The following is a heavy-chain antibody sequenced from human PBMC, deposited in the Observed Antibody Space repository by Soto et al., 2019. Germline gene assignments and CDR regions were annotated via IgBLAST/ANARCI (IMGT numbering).Heavy chain of an antibody. J-gene: IGHJ6*02. Sequence: PGGSLRLSCAASGFTFSDYYMSWIRQAPGKGLEWVSYISCSSYTNYADSVKGRFTISRDNAKNSLYLQMNSLRAEDTAVYYCASVDFWSGNPYYGMDVWGQGTTVTVSS. CDR3: ASVDFWSGNPYYGMDV. CDR1: GFTFSDYY. CDR2: ISCSSYT. V-gene: IGHV3-11*03. D-gene: IGHD3-3*01.